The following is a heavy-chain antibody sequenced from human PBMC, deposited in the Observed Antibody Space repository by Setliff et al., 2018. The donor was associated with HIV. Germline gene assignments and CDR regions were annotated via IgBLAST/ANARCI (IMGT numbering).Heavy chain of an antibody. Sequence: NPSETLSLTCTVSGGPISSDYWSWIRQPPGKGLEWIGNVYHTGSTYYNPSLKSRVTISVDTSKNQFSLKLSSVIAADTAVYYCARHAAGPDGPFDYWGQGTLVTVSS. J-gene: IGHJ4*02. CDR3: ARHAAGPDGPFDY. V-gene: IGHV4-59*08. CDR2: VYHTGST. CDR1: GGPISSDY.